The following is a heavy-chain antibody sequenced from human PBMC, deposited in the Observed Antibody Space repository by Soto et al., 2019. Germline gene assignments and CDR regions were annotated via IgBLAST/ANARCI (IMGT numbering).Heavy chain of an antibody. Sequence: ASVKVSCKASGYTFTSYAMHWVRQDPGQRLEWMGWINAGNGNTKYSQKFQGRVTITRDTSASTAYMELSSLRSEDTAVYYCARPMHGLYWYFDLWGRGTLVTVSS. D-gene: IGHD2-2*01. V-gene: IGHV1-3*01. CDR2: INAGNGNT. J-gene: IGHJ2*01. CDR3: ARPMHGLYWYFDL. CDR1: GYTFTSYA.